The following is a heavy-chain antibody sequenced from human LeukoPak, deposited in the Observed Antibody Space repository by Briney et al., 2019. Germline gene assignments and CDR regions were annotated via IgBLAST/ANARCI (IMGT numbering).Heavy chain of an antibody. D-gene: IGHD5-12*01. J-gene: IGHJ5*02. CDR1: RFNFRDYS. CDR3: ARDAHSGYNSEGDWFDP. Sequence: GGSLRLSCAASRFNFRDYSMNWVRQAPGRGLEWVSSISASSRYIFYADSVKGRFTISRDNSNNSLYLQMNSLRAEDTAVYYCARDAHSGYNSEGDWFDPWGQGTLVTVSS. V-gene: IGHV3-21*01. CDR2: ISASSRYI.